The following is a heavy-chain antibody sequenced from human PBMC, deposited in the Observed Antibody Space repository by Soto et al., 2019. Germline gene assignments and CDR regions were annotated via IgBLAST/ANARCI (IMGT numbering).Heavy chain of an antibody. Sequence: SVKVSCKASGGTFSIYAIIWVRQAPGQGLEWMGGIIPIFGTANYAQKFQGRVTITADESTSTAYMELSSLRSEDTAVYYCARDLDYGDYPGYWGQGTLVTVSS. CDR2: IIPIFGTA. D-gene: IGHD4-17*01. CDR1: GGTFSIYA. CDR3: ARDLDYGDYPGY. V-gene: IGHV1-69*13. J-gene: IGHJ4*02.